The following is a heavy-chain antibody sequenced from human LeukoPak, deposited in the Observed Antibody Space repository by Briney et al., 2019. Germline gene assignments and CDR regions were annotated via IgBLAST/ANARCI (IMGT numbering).Heavy chain of an antibody. J-gene: IGHJ3*02. CDR2: IYHSGTT. V-gene: IGHV4-4*02. CDR3: ARDLCMSCAFDI. D-gene: IGHD2-8*01. CDR1: GGSIVSRNW. Sequence: SGTLSLTCVVSGGSIVSRNWWSWVRQPPGKGLEWLGEIYHSGTTNYNPSLKSRVTISVDKSKNQFSLWLSSVTAADTAVYYCARDLCMSCAFDIWGQGTMVTVSS.